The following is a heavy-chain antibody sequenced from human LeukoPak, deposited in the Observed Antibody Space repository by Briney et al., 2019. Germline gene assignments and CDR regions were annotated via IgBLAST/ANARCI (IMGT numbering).Heavy chain of an antibody. J-gene: IGHJ3*02. V-gene: IGHV1-46*01. Sequence: ASVKVSCKASGYTFTSYYMHWVRQAPGQGLEWMGIINPSGGSTSYAQKFQGRVTMTRDTSTSTVYMELSSLRSEDTAVYYCASLPYYDILTGYRGWDAFDIWGQGTMVTVSS. CDR1: GYTFTSYY. CDR3: ASLPYYDILTGYRGWDAFDI. CDR2: INPSGGST. D-gene: IGHD3-9*01.